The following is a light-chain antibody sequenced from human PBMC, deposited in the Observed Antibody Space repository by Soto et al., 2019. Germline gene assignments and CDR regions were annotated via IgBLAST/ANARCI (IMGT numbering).Light chain of an antibody. V-gene: IGKV1-27*01. CDR2: SAS. J-gene: IGKJ2*01. CDR3: QKYNSAPRT. Sequence: DIQMTQSPSSLSVSVGDRVTITCRASQGISNYLAWFQQKPRKVPELLIYSASTLQSGVQSRFSGSGSGKNFTLTISSLQPEDVATYYCQKYNSAPRTFGQGTKLEIK. CDR1: QGISNY.